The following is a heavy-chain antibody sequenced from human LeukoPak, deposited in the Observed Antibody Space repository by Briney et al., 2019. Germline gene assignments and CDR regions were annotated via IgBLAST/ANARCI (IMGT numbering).Heavy chain of an antibody. CDR1: GYSISSGYY. CDR2: IYHSGRT. CDR3: ARHKDYYFSYMDV. J-gene: IGHJ6*03. Sequence: AETVSHICTVSGYSISSGYYWGWIRQPPGKGLEGIGIIYHSGRTDYNPSLKSRVTISEDTSKNQLSLKLSSVTAAHTAVYYCARHKDYYFSYMDVWGKGTTVTISS. V-gene: IGHV4-38-2*02.